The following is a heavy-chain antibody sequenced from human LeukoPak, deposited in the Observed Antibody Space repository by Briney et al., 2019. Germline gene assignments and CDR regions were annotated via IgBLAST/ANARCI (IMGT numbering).Heavy chain of an antibody. CDR1: GLTFSSYS. CDR2: ISSSSSTI. V-gene: IGHV3-48*01. CDR3: ARDGRFDY. Sequence: GGSLRLSCAASGLTFSSYSMNWVRQAAGKGLEWVSYISSSSSTIYYADSVKGRFTISRDNAKNSLYLQMNSLRAEDTAVYYCARDGRFDYWGQGTLVTVSS. J-gene: IGHJ4*02.